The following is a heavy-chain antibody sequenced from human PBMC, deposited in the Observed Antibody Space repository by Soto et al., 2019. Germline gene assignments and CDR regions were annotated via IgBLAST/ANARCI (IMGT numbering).Heavy chain of an antibody. D-gene: IGHD3-22*01. CDR2: IWYDGSKK. CDR3: ARWVRPDSSGCFDY. J-gene: IGHJ4*02. Sequence: GGSLRLSCAASGFTFSGYGMHWVRQAPGKGPEWVAVIWYDGSKKYYADSVKGRFTISRDNAKNILFLQMNYLRAEDTAVYYCARWVRPDSSGCFDYWGQGTLVTVSS. CDR1: GFTFSGYG. V-gene: IGHV3-33*01.